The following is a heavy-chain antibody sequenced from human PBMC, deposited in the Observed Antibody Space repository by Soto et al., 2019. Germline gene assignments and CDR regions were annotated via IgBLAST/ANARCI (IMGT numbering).Heavy chain of an antibody. CDR2: INAGKGNT. CDR3: ARENFYDTSDVFDY. V-gene: IGHV1-3*01. CDR1: GYTFTSYA. Sequence: ASVKVSCKASGYTFTSYAMHWVRQAPGQRLEWMGWINAGKGNTKYSQKFQGRVTITRDTSASTAYMELSSLRSEDTAVYYCARENFYDTSDVFDYWGQGTQVTAPQ. D-gene: IGHD3-22*01. J-gene: IGHJ4*02.